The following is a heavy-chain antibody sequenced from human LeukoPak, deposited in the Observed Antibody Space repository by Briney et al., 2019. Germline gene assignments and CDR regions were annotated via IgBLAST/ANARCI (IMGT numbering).Heavy chain of an antibody. CDR3: ARDHLDPNWFDP. D-gene: IGHD1-1*01. V-gene: IGHV1-69*05. CDR1: GGTFSSYA. J-gene: IGHJ5*02. CDR2: IIPIFGTA. Sequence: GASVKVSCKASGGTFSSYAISWVRQAPGQGLEWMGRIIPIFGTANYAQKFQGRVTITTDESTSTAYMELSSLRFEDTAVYYCARDHLDPNWFDPWGQGTLVTVSS.